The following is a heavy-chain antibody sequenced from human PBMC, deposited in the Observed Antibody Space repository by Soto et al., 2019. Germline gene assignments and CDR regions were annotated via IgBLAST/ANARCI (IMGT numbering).Heavy chain of an antibody. CDR1: GGSVSSGSYY. CDR2: MYYSGSI. V-gene: IGHV4-61*01. CDR3: AIALGWIDP. D-gene: IGHD3-16*01. J-gene: IGHJ5*02. Sequence: QVQLQESGPGLVKPSETLSLTCTVSGGSVSSGSYYWSWIRQPPGRGLEWIGFMYYSGSINYNPSLKSRVTISVDTSKNQFSLKLSSVTAADTAVYYCAIALGWIDPWGQGTLVTVSS.